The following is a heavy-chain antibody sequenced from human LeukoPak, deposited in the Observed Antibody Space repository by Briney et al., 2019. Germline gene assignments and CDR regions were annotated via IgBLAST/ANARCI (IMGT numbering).Heavy chain of an antibody. D-gene: IGHD2-21*02. CDR2: ISYDGSNK. CDR3: AKWRTAMDY. J-gene: IGHJ4*02. V-gene: IGHV3-30*18. CDR1: GFTFSSYG. Sequence: GGSLRHSCAASGFTFSSYGMHWVRQAPGKGLEWVAVISYDGSNKYYADSVKGRFTISRDNSKNTLYLQMNSLRAEDTAVYYCAKWRTAMDYWGQGTLVTVSS.